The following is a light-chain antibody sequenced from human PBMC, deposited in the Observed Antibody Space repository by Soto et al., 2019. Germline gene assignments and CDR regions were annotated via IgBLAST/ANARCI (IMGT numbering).Light chain of an antibody. J-gene: IGKJ1*01. Sequence: EILLTQSPATLSLSPGERATLSCRASQSVGNFLAWYQQKPGQAPRLLIYGASNRATGIPARFSGSGFGTDFTLTISSLEPEDFAVYYCQQSSDWPPWTFGQGTKVEIK. V-gene: IGKV3-11*01. CDR3: QQSSDWPPWT. CDR2: GAS. CDR1: QSVGNF.